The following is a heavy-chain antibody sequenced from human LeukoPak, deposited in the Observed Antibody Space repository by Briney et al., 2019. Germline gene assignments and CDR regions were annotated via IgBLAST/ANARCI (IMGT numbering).Heavy chain of an antibody. J-gene: IGHJ3*01. Sequence: GGSLRLSCAATGFSFSRHWMSWVRQAPGKELEWVANMQIDGSKKYYVDSVKGRFIVSRDNTMNSLYLQMNSLRAEDTAMYYCAREFPDSTATGPAFDFWGQGTMVTVSS. CDR3: AREFPDSTATGPAFDF. CDR2: MQIDGSKK. D-gene: IGHD6-13*01. CDR1: GFSFSRHW. V-gene: IGHV3-7*01.